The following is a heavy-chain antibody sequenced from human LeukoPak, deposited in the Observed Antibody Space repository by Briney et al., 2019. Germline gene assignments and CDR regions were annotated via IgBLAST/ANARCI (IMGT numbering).Heavy chain of an antibody. CDR1: GFTFSSYS. J-gene: IGHJ1*01. CDR2: ISSSSSYI. CDR3: AREALVVVPAAKSTFQH. D-gene: IGHD2-2*01. V-gene: IGHV3-21*01. Sequence: PGGSLRLSCAASGFTFSSYSMNWVRQAPGKGLEWVSSISSSSSYIYYADSVKGRFTISRDNAKNSLYLQKNSLRAEDTAVYYCAREALVVVPAAKSTFQHWGQGTLVTVSS.